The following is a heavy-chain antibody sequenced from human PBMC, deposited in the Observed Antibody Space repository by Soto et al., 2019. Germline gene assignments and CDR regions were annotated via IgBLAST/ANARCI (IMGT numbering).Heavy chain of an antibody. CDR2: ISGGGINT. CDR3: ATVGRANYFDN. J-gene: IGHJ4*02. CDR1: GFTFSSYA. V-gene: IGHV3-23*01. Sequence: GGSLRLSCAASGFTFSSYALTWVRQAPGKGLEWVSVISGGGINTLYADSVKGRFTISRDNSKNTLYLQMNSLRADDTAVYYCATVGRANYFDNWGQGTLVTSPQ.